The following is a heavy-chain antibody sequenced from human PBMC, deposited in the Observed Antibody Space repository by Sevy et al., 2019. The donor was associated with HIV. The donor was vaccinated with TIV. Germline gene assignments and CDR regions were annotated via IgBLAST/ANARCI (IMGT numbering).Heavy chain of an antibody. Sequence: ASVKVSCKASGGTFSSYAISWVRQAPGQGLEWMGGIIPIFGTANYAQKFQGRVTITADESTSTAYMELSSLRSEDTAVYYCARGSGPLSYYYGIDVWGQGTTVTVSS. D-gene: IGHD2-15*01. CDR3: ARGSGPLSYYYGIDV. V-gene: IGHV1-69*13. CDR2: IIPIFGTA. CDR1: GGTFSSYA. J-gene: IGHJ6*02.